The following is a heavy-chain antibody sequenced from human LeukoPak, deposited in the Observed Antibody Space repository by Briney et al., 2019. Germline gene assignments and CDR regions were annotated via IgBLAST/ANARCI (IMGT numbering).Heavy chain of an antibody. J-gene: IGHJ4*02. CDR1: GFAFSDYA. Sequence: GGSLRLSCAASGFASGFAFSDYAVSWVRQAPGKGPEWVASVNGRGATTYYADSLKGRFTISRDNSKNTLYLQIYSPRVEDTALYYCAKESVQAAPLYGVDGWGQGTQVTVSS. CDR2: VNGRGATT. CDR3: AKESVQAAPLYGVDG. V-gene: IGHV3-23*01. D-gene: IGHD2-2*01.